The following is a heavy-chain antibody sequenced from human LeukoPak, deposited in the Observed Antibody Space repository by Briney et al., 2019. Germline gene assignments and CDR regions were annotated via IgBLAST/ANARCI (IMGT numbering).Heavy chain of an antibody. D-gene: IGHD2-21*02. V-gene: IGHV1-3*04. Sequence: ASVKVSCKASGYTFTSYAMHWVRQAPGQRLECMGWINTGNGNTKYSQKFQGRVTITRDTSASTAYMDLSSLRSEDTAIYYCARNTETAIPLPYYFDYWGQGTLVTVSS. CDR1: GYTFTSYA. CDR3: ARNTETAIPLPYYFDY. J-gene: IGHJ4*02. CDR2: INTGNGNT.